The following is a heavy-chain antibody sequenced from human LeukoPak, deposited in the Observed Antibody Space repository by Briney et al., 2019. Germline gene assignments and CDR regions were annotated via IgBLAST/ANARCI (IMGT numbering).Heavy chain of an antibody. J-gene: IGHJ6*02. D-gene: IGHD3-10*01. CDR3: AIVRGDDYYYYGMDV. CDR1: GYTFTGYY. V-gene: IGHV1-2*02. Sequence: ASVKVSCKASGYTFTGYYMHWVRQAPGQGLEWMGWINPNSGGTNYAQKFQGRVTMTRDTSISTAYMELSSLRSEDTAVYYCAIVRGDDYYYYGMDVWGQGTTVTVSS. CDR2: INPNSGGT.